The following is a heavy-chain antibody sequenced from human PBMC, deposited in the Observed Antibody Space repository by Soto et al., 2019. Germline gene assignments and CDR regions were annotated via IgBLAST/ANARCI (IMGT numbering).Heavy chain of an antibody. V-gene: IGHV3-49*04. J-gene: IGHJ5*02. Sequence: GGSLRLSCATSGFTFRDHGMSWVRQAPGKGLEWVGFIRSSRHGATTDFAASVKGRFFISRDDSKSIASLQMHSLETEDTAVYYCTSAPFRCSGGSCYSADAWGKVTPVTVSS. CDR3: TSAPFRCSGGSCYSADA. CDR2: IRSSRHGATT. CDR1: GFTFRDHG. D-gene: IGHD2-15*01.